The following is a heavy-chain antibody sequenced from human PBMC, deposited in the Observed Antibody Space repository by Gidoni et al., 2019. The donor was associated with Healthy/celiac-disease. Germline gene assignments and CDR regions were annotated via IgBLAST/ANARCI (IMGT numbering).Heavy chain of an antibody. CDR2: ISYDGSNK. J-gene: IGHJ6*02. CDR1: GFTFSSYA. V-gene: IGHV3-30-3*01. CDR3: ARPFIAAAGYYYGMDV. D-gene: IGHD6-13*01. Sequence: QVQLVESGGGVVQPGRSLRLSCAASGFTFSSYAMHWVRQAPGKGLEWVAGISYDGSNKYYADSVKGRFTISRDNSKNTLYLQMNSLRAEDTAVYYCARPFIAAAGYYYGMDVWGQGTTVTVSS.